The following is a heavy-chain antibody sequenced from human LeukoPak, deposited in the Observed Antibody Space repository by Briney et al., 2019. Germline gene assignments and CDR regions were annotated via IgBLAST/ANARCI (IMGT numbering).Heavy chain of an antibody. CDR1: GFTFSSYA. CDR2: ISGSGVTT. V-gene: IGHV3-23*01. J-gene: IGHJ1*01. D-gene: IGHD1-26*01. Sequence: GSLRLSCVASGFTFSSYAMGWVRQAPGKGLEWVSAISGSGVTTHYAGSVKGRFSISRDNSKNTLYLQMDSLRAEDTALYYCAKRVVVGATSPYSDFQDWGQGTLVTVS. CDR3: AKRVVVGATSPYSDFQD.